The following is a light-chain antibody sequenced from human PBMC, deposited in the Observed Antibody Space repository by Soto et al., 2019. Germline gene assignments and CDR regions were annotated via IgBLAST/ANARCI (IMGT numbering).Light chain of an antibody. CDR3: IQTLQTPLT. CDR2: LAS. CDR1: QSLLHINGYNY. J-gene: IGKJ4*01. Sequence: DIVMTQSPLSLPVTPGEPASISCRSSQSLLHINGYNYLDWYLRKPGQSPQLXIYLASNRASGVPDRFSGSGSGTDFTLKISRVEAEDFGVYYCIQTLQTPLTFGGGTKVDIK. V-gene: IGKV2-28*01.